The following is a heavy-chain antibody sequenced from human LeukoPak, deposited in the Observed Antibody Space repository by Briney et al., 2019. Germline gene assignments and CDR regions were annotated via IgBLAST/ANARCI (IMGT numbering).Heavy chain of an antibody. J-gene: IGHJ5*02. D-gene: IGHD6-19*01. V-gene: IGHV3-23*01. CDR2: ISSTGGTT. CDR3: AKEYKVSGWYFWTRRRGDNSYNWFNP. CDR1: GITFSSYG. Sequence: GGSLRLSCAASGITFSSYGMSWVRQAPGKGLEWVSSISSTGGTTYYADSVKGRFTISRDNSKNTLYLQMNSLRAEDTAVYYCAKEYKVSGWYFWTRRRGDNSYNWFNPWGQGTLVTVSS.